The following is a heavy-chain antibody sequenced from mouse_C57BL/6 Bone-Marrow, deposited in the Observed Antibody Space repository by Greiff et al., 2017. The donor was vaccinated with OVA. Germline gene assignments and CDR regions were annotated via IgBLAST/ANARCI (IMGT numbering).Heavy chain of an antibody. CDR3: ARTVVAFYWYFDV. CDR2: ISYSGST. V-gene: IGHV3-8*01. D-gene: IGHD1-1*01. Sequence: DVQLQESGPGLAKPSQTLSLTCSVTGYSITSDYWNWIRKFPGNKLEYMGYISYSGSTYYNPSLKSRISITRDTSKNQYYLQLNSVTTEDTATDYCARTVVAFYWYFDVWGTGTTVTVSS. J-gene: IGHJ1*03. CDR1: GYSITSDY.